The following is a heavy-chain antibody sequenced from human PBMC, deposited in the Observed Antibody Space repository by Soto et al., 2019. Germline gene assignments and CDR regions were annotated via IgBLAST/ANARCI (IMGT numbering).Heavy chain of an antibody. Sequence: GGSLRLSCAASGFTFSSYWMHWVRQAPGKGLVWVSRINSDGSSTSYADSVKGRFTISRDNAKNTLYLQMNSLRAEDTAMYYCARGGVDYYDSSGYYYHQDAFDIWGQGTMVTVSS. J-gene: IGHJ3*02. V-gene: IGHV3-74*01. CDR1: GFTFSSYW. D-gene: IGHD3-22*01. CDR3: ARGGVDYYDSSGYYYHQDAFDI. CDR2: INSDGSST.